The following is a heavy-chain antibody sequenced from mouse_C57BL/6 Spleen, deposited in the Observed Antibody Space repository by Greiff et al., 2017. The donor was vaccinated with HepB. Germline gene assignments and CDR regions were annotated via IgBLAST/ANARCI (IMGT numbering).Heavy chain of an antibody. Sequence: EVQLQQSGAELVRPGASVKLSCTASGFNIKDDYMHWVKQRPEQGLEWIGWIDPENGDTEYASKFQGKATITADTSSNTAYLQLSSLTSEDTAVYYWTTSLYDYDVDYAMDYWGQGTSVTVSS. J-gene: IGHJ4*01. CDR2: IDPENGDT. CDR3: TTSLYDYDVDYAMDY. D-gene: IGHD2-4*01. V-gene: IGHV14-4*01. CDR1: GFNIKDDY.